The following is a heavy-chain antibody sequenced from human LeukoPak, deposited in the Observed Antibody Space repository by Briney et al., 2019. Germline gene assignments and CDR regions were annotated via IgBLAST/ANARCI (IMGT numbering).Heavy chain of an antibody. V-gene: IGHV3-23*01. CDR2: ISGSGGST. D-gene: IGHD3-22*01. Sequence: PGGSLRLSCAASGFTFSSYAMSWVRQAPGKGLEWVSAISGSGGSTYYADSVKGRFTISRDNSKNTLYLQMNSLRAEDTAVYYCAKDPNYDSSGRQDYWGQGTLVTVSS. CDR3: AKDPNYDSSGRQDY. CDR1: GFTFSSYA. J-gene: IGHJ4*02.